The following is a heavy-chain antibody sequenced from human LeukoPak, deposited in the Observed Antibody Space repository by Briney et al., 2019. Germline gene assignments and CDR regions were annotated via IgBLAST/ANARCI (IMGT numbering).Heavy chain of an antibody. Sequence: PGGSLRLSCAASGFSLRNFWMNWVRQAPGKGLEWVSFVSIRSGTIYYADSVKGRFSISRDNAKSSLDLQMNSLRAEDTAVYYCARAMSTFGGVRNYFDSWGQGTLVTVSS. CDR3: ARAMSTFGGVRNYFDS. J-gene: IGHJ4*02. CDR1: GFSLRNFW. V-gene: IGHV3-48*04. CDR2: VSIRSGTI. D-gene: IGHD3-16*01.